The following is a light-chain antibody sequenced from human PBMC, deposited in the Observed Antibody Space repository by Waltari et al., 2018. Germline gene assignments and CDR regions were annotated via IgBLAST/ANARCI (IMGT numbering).Light chain of an antibody. CDR3: QHRTSWPWP. Sequence: EIVLTQSPATLSLSPGERATLTCRASQTVASHLAGYQQRPGQAPRHLIYDASGRATGIPARFSDSGSGRDFTLTIGSLEPEEFAVYYCQHRTSWPWPFGQGTKVEIK. J-gene: IGKJ1*01. CDR2: DAS. V-gene: IGKV3-11*02. CDR1: QTVASH.